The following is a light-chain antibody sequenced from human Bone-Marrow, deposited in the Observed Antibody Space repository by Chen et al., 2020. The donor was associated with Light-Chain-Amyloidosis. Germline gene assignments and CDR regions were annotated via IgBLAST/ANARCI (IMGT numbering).Light chain of an antibody. Sequence: EIVMTQSPATLSVSPGERATRSCRASQSVSSNLAWYQQKPGQAPRLLIYGASTRATGIPARFSGSGSGTELTLTISRLQSEDFAVYYCQQYNNWPMYTFGQGTKLEIK. CDR2: GAS. CDR1: QSVSSN. CDR3: QQYNNWPMYT. V-gene: IGKV3-15*01. J-gene: IGKJ2*01.